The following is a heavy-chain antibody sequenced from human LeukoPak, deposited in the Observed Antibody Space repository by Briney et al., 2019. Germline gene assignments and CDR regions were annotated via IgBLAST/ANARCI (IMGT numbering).Heavy chain of an antibody. D-gene: IGHD5-12*01. CDR3: AREPPKVATITDTDY. V-gene: IGHV3-30-3*01. CDR2: ISYDGSNK. CDR1: GFTFSSYA. Sequence: PGGSLRLSCAASGFTFSSYAMHWVRQAPGKGLEWVAVISYDGSNKYYADSVKGRFTISRDNSKNTLYLQMNSLRAEDTAVYYCAREPPKVATITDTDYWSQGTLVTVSS. J-gene: IGHJ4*02.